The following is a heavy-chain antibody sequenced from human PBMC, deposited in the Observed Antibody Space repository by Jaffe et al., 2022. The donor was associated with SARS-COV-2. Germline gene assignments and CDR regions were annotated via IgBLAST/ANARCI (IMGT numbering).Heavy chain of an antibody. V-gene: IGHV3-48*02. D-gene: IGHD3-3*01. CDR2: ISSSSSTI. CDR1: GFTFSSYS. J-gene: IGHJ6*02. CDR3: ARALLYYDFWSGYYTHDPYYGMDV. Sequence: EVQLVESGGGLVQPGGSLRLSCAASGFTFSSYSMNWVRQAPGKGLEWVSYISSSSSTIYYADSVKGRFTISRDNAKNSLYLQMNSLRDEDTAVYYCARALLYYDFWSGYYTHDPYYGMDVWGQGTTVTVSS.